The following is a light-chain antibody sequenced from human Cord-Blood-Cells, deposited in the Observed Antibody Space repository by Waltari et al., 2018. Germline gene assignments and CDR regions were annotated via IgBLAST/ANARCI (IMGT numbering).Light chain of an antibody. Sequence: VIWMTQSPSLLSAPTGDRVPISCRMSQGISSSLAWYQQKPGKAPELLIYAASTLQSGVPSRFSGSGSWTDFTLTISYLQSEDFATYYCQQYYSFPLTFGGGTKVEIK. CDR2: AAS. CDR1: QGISSS. CDR3: QQYYSFPLT. J-gene: IGKJ4*01. V-gene: IGKV1D-8*01.